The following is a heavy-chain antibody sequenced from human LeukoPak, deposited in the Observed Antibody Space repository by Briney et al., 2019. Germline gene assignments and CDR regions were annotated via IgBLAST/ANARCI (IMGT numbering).Heavy chain of an antibody. D-gene: IGHD2-2*01. CDR2: IFPSGGEI. V-gene: IGHV3-23*01. CDR3: VRGGSPPTSTWSLDE. CDR1: GFTFSTFA. J-gene: IGHJ4*02. Sequence: GGSLRLSCAASGFTFSTFAMIWVRQPPGKGLEWVSSIFPSGGEIHYADSVKGRFSISRDNSKNTVSLQMDSLTIEDTAVYYCVRGGSPPTSTWSLDEWGQGTLVSVSS.